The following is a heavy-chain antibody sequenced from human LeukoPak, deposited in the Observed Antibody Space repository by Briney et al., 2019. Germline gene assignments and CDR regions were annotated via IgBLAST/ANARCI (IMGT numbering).Heavy chain of an antibody. Sequence: GSLRLSCAASGLTFSNSAMSWVRQPPGKGLGWIGEINHSGSTNYNPSLKSRVTISVDTSKNQFSLKLSSVTAADTAVYYCARGQYGWAIFGVAMTSWFDPWGQGTLVTVSS. CDR1: GLTFSNSA. J-gene: IGHJ5*02. V-gene: IGHV4-34*01. D-gene: IGHD3-3*01. CDR3: ARGQYGWAIFGVAMTSWFDP. CDR2: INHSGST.